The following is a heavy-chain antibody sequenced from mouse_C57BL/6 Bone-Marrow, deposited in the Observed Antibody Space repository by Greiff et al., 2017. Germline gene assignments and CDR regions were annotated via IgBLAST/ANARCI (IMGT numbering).Heavy chain of an antibody. D-gene: IGHD1-1*01. Sequence: VQLQQSGTVLARPGASVKMSCKTSGYTFTSYWMHWVKQRPGQGLEWIGAIYPGNSDTSYNQKFKGKAQLTAVTSASTAYMELSSLTNEDSAVYYCTKDYYGSSPWFAYWGQGTLVTVSA. J-gene: IGHJ3*01. CDR3: TKDYYGSSPWFAY. V-gene: IGHV1-5*01. CDR1: GYTFTSYW. CDR2: IYPGNSDT.